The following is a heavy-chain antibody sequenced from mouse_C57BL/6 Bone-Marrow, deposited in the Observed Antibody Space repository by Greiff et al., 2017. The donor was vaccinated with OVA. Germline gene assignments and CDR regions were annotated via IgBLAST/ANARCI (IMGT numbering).Heavy chain of an antibody. J-gene: IGHJ2*01. V-gene: IGHV1-87*01. Sequence: QVQLKESGPELARPWASVTISCQAFYTFSRGVHLAIRDTNYWLQWVKQRPGQGLEWIGAFYPGNGVTSYNQEFKGKATLTADKSSSTAYMQLSSLTSEDSAVYYCACIYYYGWRYWFDYWGQGTTLTVSS. CDR3: SEDSAVYYCACIYYYGWRYWFDY. CDR1: YTFS. D-gene: IGHD1-1*01. CDR2: GQGLEWIG.